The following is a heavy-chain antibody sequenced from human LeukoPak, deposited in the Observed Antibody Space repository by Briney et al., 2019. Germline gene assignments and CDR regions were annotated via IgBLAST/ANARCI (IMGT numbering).Heavy chain of an antibody. CDR2: TSGSGATT. Sequence: PGGSLRLSCAASGFTFINYAMTWVRLTPGKGLEWVADTSGSGATTFYADSVKGRFTISRDNSKNTLFLQMNSLRPEDTAVYYCAKRRTSGWSRAALEYWGQGTLVTVSS. CDR3: AKRRTSGWSRAALEY. CDR1: GFTFINYA. D-gene: IGHD6-19*01. J-gene: IGHJ4*02. V-gene: IGHV3-23*01.